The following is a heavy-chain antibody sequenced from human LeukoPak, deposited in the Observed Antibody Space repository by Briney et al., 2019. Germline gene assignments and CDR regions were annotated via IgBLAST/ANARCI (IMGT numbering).Heavy chain of an antibody. V-gene: IGHV1-2*06. D-gene: IGHD3-10*01. CDR1: GYTFTGYY. Sequence: ASVKVSCKASGYTFTGYYMHWVRQAPGQGLEWMGRINPNSGGTNYAQKFQGRVTMTTDTSTSTAYMELRSLRSDDTAVYYCASFRFVSGSLDYWGQGTLVTVSS. CDR3: ASFRFVSGSLDY. CDR2: INPNSGGT. J-gene: IGHJ4*02.